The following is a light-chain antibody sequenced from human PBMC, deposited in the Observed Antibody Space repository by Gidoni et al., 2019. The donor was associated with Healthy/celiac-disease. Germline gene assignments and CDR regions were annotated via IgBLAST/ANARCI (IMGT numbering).Light chain of an antibody. CDR2: DAS. Sequence: DIQMTQSPSSLTASVRDRVTITCQASQDISNYLNWYQQKPVKAPKLLSYDASNLETGVPSRFSGSGSGTDFTLSISSLQPEDMATYYCQQLTFGGGTKVEIK. J-gene: IGKJ4*01. CDR1: QDISNY. V-gene: IGKV1-33*01. CDR3: QQLT.